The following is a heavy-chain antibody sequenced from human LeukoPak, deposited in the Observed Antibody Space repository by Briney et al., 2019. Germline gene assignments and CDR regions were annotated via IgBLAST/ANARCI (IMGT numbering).Heavy chain of an antibody. J-gene: IGHJ4*02. CDR2: ITGSGGST. Sequence: PGGSLRLSCALSGFTFSNHAMSCVRQAPGKGLEWVSTITGSGGSTNYADSVKGRFTISRDKSKNTLYLQMNSLRAEDTAVYYCAKRSGDSSSWYLDYFDYWGQGTLVTVSS. D-gene: IGHD6-13*01. CDR3: AKRSGDSSSWYLDYFDY. CDR1: GFTFSNHA. V-gene: IGHV3-23*01.